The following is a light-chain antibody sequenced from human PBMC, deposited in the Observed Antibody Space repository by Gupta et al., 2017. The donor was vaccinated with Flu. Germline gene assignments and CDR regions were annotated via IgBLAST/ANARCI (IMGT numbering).Light chain of an antibody. CDR2: KAS. V-gene: IGKV1-5*03. J-gene: IGKJ2*01. CDR1: QNIPNW. CDR3: QQYNSYPYT. Sequence: DIQMTQSPSTLSASVGDRVTITSRASQNIPNWLAWFQQKPGKAPKLLIYKASSLESGVPSRFSGSGSEAEFTLTISSLQPDDFATYYCQQYNSYPYTFGQGTKLEIK.